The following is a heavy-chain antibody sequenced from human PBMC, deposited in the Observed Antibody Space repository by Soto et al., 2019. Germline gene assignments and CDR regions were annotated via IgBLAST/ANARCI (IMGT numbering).Heavy chain of an antibody. V-gene: IGHV4-59*01. CDR2: IYYSGST. CDR3: ARALGYSSSRYPMSWFDP. CDR1: GGSFSSYY. J-gene: IGHJ5*01. Sequence: PSETLSLTCTVSGGSFSSYYWSWIRQPPGKGLEWIGYIYYSGSTNYNPSLKSRVTMSVDTSKNQFSLKLSSVTAADTAVYYCARALGYSSSRYPMSWFDPWGQGTLVTVSS. D-gene: IGHD6-13*01.